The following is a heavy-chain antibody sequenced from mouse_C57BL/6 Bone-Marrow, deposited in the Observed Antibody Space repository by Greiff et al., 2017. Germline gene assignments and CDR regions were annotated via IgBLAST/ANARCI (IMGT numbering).Heavy chain of an antibody. CDR2: FHPYNDDT. J-gene: IGHJ3*01. D-gene: IGHD1-1*02. CDR3: ARHEEDYYPWFAY. Sequence: QVQLQQSGAELVKPGASVKMSCKASGYTFTTYPIEWMKQNHGKSLEWIGNFHPYNDDTKYNEKFKDKATLTADKSSSTVYMELSRLTSEDSAVYFCARHEEDYYPWFAYWGQGTLVTVSA. V-gene: IGHV1-47*01. CDR1: GYTFTTYP.